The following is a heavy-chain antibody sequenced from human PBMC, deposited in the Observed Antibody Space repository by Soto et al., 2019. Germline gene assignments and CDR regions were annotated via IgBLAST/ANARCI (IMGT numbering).Heavy chain of an antibody. D-gene: IGHD3-16*01. Sequence: EVQLVESGGGLVQPGGSLRLSCAASGFTFSSHEMNWVRQAPGKGLEWVSYIDYSGSRTDYADSVKGRFTISRDNAKNTLYLQMNSLRAEDTAVYYCARGRDYLGGDFDYWGQGTLVTVSS. CDR3: ARGRDYLGGDFDY. CDR1: GFTFSSHE. CDR2: IDYSGSRT. J-gene: IGHJ4*02. V-gene: IGHV3-48*03.